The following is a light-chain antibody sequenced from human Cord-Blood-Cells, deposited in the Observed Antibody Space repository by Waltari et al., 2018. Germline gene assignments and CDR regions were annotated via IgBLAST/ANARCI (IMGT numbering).Light chain of an antibody. J-gene: IGKJ2*01. V-gene: IGKV3-11*01. CDR1: QSVSRY. CDR2: DAS. Sequence: EIVLTQSPATLSLSPGERATLSCRASQSVSRYLAWYQQKPGQAPRLLIYDASNRATGIPXRFSGSGSGTDFTLTISSLEPEDFAVYYCQQRSNWYTFGQGTKLEIK. CDR3: QQRSNWYT.